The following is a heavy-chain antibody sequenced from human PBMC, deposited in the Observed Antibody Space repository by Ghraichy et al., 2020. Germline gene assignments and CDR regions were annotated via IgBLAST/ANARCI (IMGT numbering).Heavy chain of an antibody. CDR3: ARRRHGGVVSRLPFDY. CDR2: VNPNSGGT. D-gene: IGHD3-22*01. V-gene: IGHV1-2*02. Sequence: ASVKVSCKASGYTFTGYYMHWVRQAPGQGLEWMGWVNPNSGGTNYAQTFQGRVTMTRDTSISTAYMELGRLRSDDTAVYYCARRRHGGVVSRLPFDYWGQGTLVTVSS. CDR1: GYTFTGYY. J-gene: IGHJ4*02.